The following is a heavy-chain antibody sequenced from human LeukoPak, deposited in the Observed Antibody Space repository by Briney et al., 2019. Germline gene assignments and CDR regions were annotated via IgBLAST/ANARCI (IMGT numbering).Heavy chain of an antibody. CDR3: ARVGGGNSGIDY. Sequence: GGSLRLSCAASGFTFSSYSMNWVRQAPGKGLEWVSSISSSSSYIYYADSVKGRFTISRDNAKNSLYLQMNSLRAEDTAVYYCARVGGGNSGIDYWGQGTLVTVSS. CDR1: GFTFSSYS. CDR2: ISSSSSYI. V-gene: IGHV3-21*01. J-gene: IGHJ4*02. D-gene: IGHD4-23*01.